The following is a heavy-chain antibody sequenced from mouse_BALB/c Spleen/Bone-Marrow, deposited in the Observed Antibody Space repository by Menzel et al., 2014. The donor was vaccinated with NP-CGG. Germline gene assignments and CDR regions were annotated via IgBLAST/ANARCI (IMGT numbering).Heavy chain of an antibody. CDR1: GYTFTSYW. D-gene: IGHD1-1*01. CDR3: AREYYGSSGYFDV. CDR2: INPSTGYT. Sequence: VHLVESGAELAKPGASVKMSCKASGYTFTSYWMHWVKQRPGQGLEWIGYINPSTGYTEYSQKFKDKATLTADKSSSTAYMQLSSLTSEDSAVYYCAREYYGSSGYFDVWGAGTTVTVSS. V-gene: IGHV1-7*01. J-gene: IGHJ1*01.